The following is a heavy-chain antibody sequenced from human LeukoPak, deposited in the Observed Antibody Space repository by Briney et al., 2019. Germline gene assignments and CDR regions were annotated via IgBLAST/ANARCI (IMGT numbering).Heavy chain of an antibody. CDR3: AKEQLGATTIDY. CDR2: ISGSGGST. V-gene: IGHV3-23*01. J-gene: IGHJ4*02. Sequence: PGGSLRLSCAASGFTFSIYAMSWVRQAPGKGLEWVSAISGSGGSTYYADSVKGRFTISRDNSKNTLYLQMDSLRAEDTAVYYCAKEQLGATTIDYWGQGTLVTVSS. CDR1: GFTFSIYA. D-gene: IGHD1-26*01.